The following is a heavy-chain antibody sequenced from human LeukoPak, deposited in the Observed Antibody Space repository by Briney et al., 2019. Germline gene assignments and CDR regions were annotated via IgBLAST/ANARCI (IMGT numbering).Heavy chain of an antibody. V-gene: IGHV3-64*01. CDR1: GFTFSSYA. Sequence: GGSLRLSCAASGFTFSSYAMHWVRQAPGKGLEYVSAISSNGGSTYYANSVKGRFTISRDNSKNTLYLQMGSLRAEDMAVYYCARVGRLRYFDWSQPNDAFDIWGQGTMVTVSS. CDR3: ARVGRLRYFDWSQPNDAFDI. J-gene: IGHJ3*02. CDR2: ISSNGGST. D-gene: IGHD3-9*01.